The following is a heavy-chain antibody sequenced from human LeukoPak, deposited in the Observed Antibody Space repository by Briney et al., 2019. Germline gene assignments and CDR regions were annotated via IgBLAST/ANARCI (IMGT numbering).Heavy chain of an antibody. CDR3: ARASITIFGVVKNWFDP. V-gene: IGHV1-18*01. D-gene: IGHD3-3*01. Sequence: HGASVNVSCKASGYTFTSYGISWVRQAPGQGLEWMGWISAYNGNTNYAQKFQGRVTITRDTSTSTAYMELSSLRSEDTAVYYCARASITIFGVVKNWFDPWGQGTLVTVSS. CDR2: ISAYNGNT. CDR1: GYTFTSYG. J-gene: IGHJ5*02.